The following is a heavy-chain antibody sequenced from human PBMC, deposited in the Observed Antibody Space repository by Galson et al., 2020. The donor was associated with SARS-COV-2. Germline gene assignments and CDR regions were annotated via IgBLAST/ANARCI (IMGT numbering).Heavy chain of an antibody. J-gene: IGHJ6*02. V-gene: IGHV3-11*01. CDR3: ARDLHSSGWYNGMDV. CDR1: GFTFSDYY. D-gene: IGHD6-19*01. Sequence: NSGGSLRLSCAASGFTFSDYYMSWIRQAPGKGLEWVSYISSSGSTIYYAVSVKGRFTISRDNAKNSLYLQMDSLRAEDTAVYYCARDLHSSGWYNGMDVWGQGTTVTVSS. CDR2: ISSSGSTI.